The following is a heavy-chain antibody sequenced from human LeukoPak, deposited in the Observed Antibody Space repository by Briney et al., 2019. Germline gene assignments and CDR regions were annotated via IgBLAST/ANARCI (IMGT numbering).Heavy chain of an antibody. CDR3: ARCSRGTSVGMDV. CDR1: GGSISSYY. D-gene: IGHD1-1*01. V-gene: IGHV4-59*08. Sequence: SETLSLTCTVSGGSISSYYWSWIRQPPGKGLGWIGYIYYSGNTNYNPSLKSRVTISLDTSKNQLSLKLTSVTAADTAVYYCARCSRGTSVGMDVWGQGTTVTVSS. J-gene: IGHJ6*02. CDR2: IYYSGNT.